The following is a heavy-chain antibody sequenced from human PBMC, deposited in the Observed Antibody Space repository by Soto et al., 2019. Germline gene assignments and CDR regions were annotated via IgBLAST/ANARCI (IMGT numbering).Heavy chain of an antibody. V-gene: IGHV1-69*06. J-gene: IGHJ6*02. CDR3: ARGPLRRYQPLDSRSYYYYGMDV. CDR2: IIPIFGTA. Sequence: GASVKVSCKASGGTFSSYAISWVRQAPGQGLEWMGGIIPIFGTANYAQKFQGRVTITADKSTSTAYMELSSLRSEDTAVYYCARGPLRRYQPLDSRSYYYYGMDVWGQGTTVTVSS. D-gene: IGHD2-2*01. CDR1: GGTFSSYA.